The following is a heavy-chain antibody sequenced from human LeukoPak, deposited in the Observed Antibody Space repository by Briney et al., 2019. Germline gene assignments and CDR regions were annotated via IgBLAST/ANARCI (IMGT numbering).Heavy chain of an antibody. CDR1: GYTFTSYG. CDR2: ISAYNGNT. J-gene: IGHJ4*02. V-gene: IGHV1-18*01. D-gene: IGHD3-16*01. CDR3: ARGALRLGELYYFDY. Sequence: VASVKVPCKASGYTFTSYGISWVRQAPGQGLEWMGWISAYNGNTNYAQKLQGRVTMTTDTSTSTAYMELSSLRSEDTAVYYCARGALRLGELYYFDYWGQGTLVTVSS.